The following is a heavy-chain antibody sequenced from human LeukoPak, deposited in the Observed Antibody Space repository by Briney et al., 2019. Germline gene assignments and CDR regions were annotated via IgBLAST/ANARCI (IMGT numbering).Heavy chain of an antibody. CDR1: GGSISSYY. Sequence: SETLSLTCAVSGGSISSYYWSWIRQPPGKGLEWIGYIYYSGSTNYNPSLKSRVTISVDTSKNQFSLKLSSATAADTAVYYCARTPVRRGYCSGGSCIRGYFDYWGQGTLVTVSS. CDR2: IYYSGST. CDR3: ARTPVRRGYCSGGSCIRGYFDY. D-gene: IGHD2-15*01. J-gene: IGHJ4*02. V-gene: IGHV4-59*01.